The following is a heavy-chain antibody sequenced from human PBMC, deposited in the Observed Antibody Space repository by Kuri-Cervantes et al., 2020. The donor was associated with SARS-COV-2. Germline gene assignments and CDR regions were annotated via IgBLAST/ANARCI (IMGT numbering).Heavy chain of an antibody. CDR1: GFIFSDYY. CDR2: ISYDGSNK. D-gene: IGHD3-9*01. J-gene: IGHJ4*02. Sequence: GGSLRLSCTASGFIFSDYYMTWIRQAPGKGLEWVAVISYDGSNKYYADSVKGRFTISRDNSKSTLYLQMNSLRAEDTAVYYCARIVRYFDQLDYWGQGTLVTVSS. V-gene: IGHV3-30*03. CDR3: ARIVRYFDQLDY.